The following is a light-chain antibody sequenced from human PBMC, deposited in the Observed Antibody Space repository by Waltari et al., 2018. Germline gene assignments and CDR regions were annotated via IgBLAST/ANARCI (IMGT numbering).Light chain of an antibody. CDR2: ENY. V-gene: IGLV1-51*01. CDR3: ATWDNSLTAVV. J-gene: IGLJ2*01. CDR1: SSTIVIYF. Sequence: QSVLTQPPSVSAAPGPKVPISCSGSSSTIVIYFVSWYHQLPGATPKLLIYENYKVPAGIPYRFSASKSGTSATLDITGLQIGDEADYYCATWDNSLTAVVFGGGTKLTVL.